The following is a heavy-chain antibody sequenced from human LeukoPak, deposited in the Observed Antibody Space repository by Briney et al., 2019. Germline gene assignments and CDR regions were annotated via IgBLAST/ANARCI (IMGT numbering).Heavy chain of an antibody. CDR3: ARRDYGDATRFDP. Sequence: SETLSLTCAIYGGSFSGYSWTWIRQPPGKGLEWIGYIYYSGSTNYNPSLKSRVTISVDTSKNQFSLKLSSVTAADTAVYYCARRDYGDATRFDPWGQGTLVTVSS. D-gene: IGHD4-17*01. CDR1: GGSFSGYS. J-gene: IGHJ5*02. CDR2: IYYSGST. V-gene: IGHV4-59*01.